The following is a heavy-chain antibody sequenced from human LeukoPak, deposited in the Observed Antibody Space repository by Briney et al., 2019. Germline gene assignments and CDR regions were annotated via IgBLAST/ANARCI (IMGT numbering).Heavy chain of an antibody. D-gene: IGHD7-27*01. CDR2: IRVSGST. Sequence: GGSLRLSCTTSGFTFSSYALSWVRQAPGKGLEWVSGIRVSGSTYYPDSVTGRFTISRDNSENTLYLQMSGLRAEDTAIYYCAKGTGDTASYFDFWGQGVLVTVSS. CDR1: GFTFSSYA. CDR3: AKGTGDTASYFDF. V-gene: IGHV3-23*01. J-gene: IGHJ4*02.